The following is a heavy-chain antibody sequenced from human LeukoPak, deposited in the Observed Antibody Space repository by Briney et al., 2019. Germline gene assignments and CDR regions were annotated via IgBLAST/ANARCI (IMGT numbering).Heavy chain of an antibody. J-gene: IGHJ4*02. Sequence: GGSLRLSCAASGFPVINSYVSWVRQAPGKGLVWVSRINPDGGTTTYADSVKGRFTISRDNAKNTLYLQMNSLRAEDTAVYYCARVRVGAYDFEYWGQGTLVTVSS. CDR1: GFPVINSY. V-gene: IGHV3-74*01. CDR3: ARVRVGAYDFEY. CDR2: INPDGGTT. D-gene: IGHD3-10*01.